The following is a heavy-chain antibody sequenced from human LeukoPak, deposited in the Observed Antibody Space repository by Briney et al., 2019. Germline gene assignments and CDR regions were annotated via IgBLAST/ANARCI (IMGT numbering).Heavy chain of an antibody. CDR3: AKDSSYTAMVNEDVFDI. CDR2: NSGSGGST. Sequence: GGSLRLPRAVCGFTFSSYSMIWVRQAPGKGLEWVSANSGSGGSTYYADSVKRRFTISRDNSKKTLYLPMNCLRAEDTAVYYCAKDSSYTAMVNEDVFDIWGEGAKVAVSS. CDR1: GFTFSSYS. V-gene: IGHV3-23*01. J-gene: IGHJ3*02. D-gene: IGHD5-18*01.